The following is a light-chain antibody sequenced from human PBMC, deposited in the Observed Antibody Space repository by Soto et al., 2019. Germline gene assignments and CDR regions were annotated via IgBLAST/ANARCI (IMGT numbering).Light chain of an antibody. Sequence: QSVLTQPPSASGSPGQSVTISCTGTSSDVGAYNYVSWYQQHAGKAPKLVIYEVTKRPSGVPDRFSGSKSANTPSLTVSGVQAEEEADYYCSSFASSNTWVFGGGTKLTVL. J-gene: IGLJ3*02. CDR1: SSDVGAYNY. CDR2: EVT. V-gene: IGLV2-8*01. CDR3: SSFASSNTWV.